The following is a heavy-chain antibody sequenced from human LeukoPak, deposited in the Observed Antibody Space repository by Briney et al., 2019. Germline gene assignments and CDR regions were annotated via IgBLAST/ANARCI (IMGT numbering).Heavy chain of an antibody. Sequence: GGSLRLSCAASGFTFSSYAMSWVRQAPGKGLEWVSAISGSGGSTYYADSVKGRFTISRDNSKNTLYLQMNSLRAEDTAVYYCAKSTSRYYYYYGVDVWGKGTTVTVSS. CDR3: AKSTSRYYYYYGVDV. J-gene: IGHJ6*04. CDR1: GFTFSSYA. V-gene: IGHV3-23*01. D-gene: IGHD2-2*01. CDR2: ISGSGGST.